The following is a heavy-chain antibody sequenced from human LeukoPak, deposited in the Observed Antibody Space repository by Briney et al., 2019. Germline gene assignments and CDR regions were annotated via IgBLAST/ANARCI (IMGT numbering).Heavy chain of an antibody. CDR3: ARVLYCSSTSCYTSSWFDP. Sequence: ASVKVSCKASGYTFTSYDINWVRQATGQGLEWMGWMNPNSGNTGYAQKFQGRGTMTRNTSISTAYMELSSLRSEDTAVYYCARVLYCSSTSCYTSSWFDPWGQGTLVTVSS. D-gene: IGHD2-2*02. CDR1: GYTFTSYD. CDR2: MNPNSGNT. J-gene: IGHJ5*02. V-gene: IGHV1-8*01.